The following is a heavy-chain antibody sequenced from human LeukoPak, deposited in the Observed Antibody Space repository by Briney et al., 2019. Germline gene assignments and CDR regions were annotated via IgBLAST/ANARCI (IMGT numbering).Heavy chain of an antibody. V-gene: IGHV1-2*02. D-gene: IGHD4-17*01. CDR2: INPNSGGT. CDR3: ARVYDYGDYGANDAFDI. CDR1: GYTFTGYY. J-gene: IGHJ3*02. Sequence: ASVKFSFKASGYTFTGYYMHWVRQAPGQGVVWMGWINPNSGGTNYAQKFQGRVTMTRDTSISTAYMELSRLRSDDTAVYYCARVYDYGDYGANDAFDIWGQGTMVTVSS.